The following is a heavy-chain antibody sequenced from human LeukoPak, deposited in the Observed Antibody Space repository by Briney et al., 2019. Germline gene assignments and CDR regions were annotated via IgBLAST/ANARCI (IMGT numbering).Heavy chain of an antibody. J-gene: IGHJ4*02. V-gene: IGHV3-21*01. D-gene: IGHD5-18*01. CDR1: GFTFSSYS. CDR2: ISSSSSYI. Sequence: GGSLRLYCAASGFTFSSYSMNWGRQAPGKGLEWVSSISSSSSYIYYADSVKGRFTISRDNAKNSLYLQMYSLRAEDTAVYYCAREGYSYGYYFDYWGQGTLVTVSS. CDR3: AREGYSYGYYFDY.